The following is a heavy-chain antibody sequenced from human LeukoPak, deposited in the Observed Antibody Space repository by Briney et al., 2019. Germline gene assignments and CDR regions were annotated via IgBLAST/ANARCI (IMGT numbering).Heavy chain of an antibody. CDR3: VKGSAGSRPYYFDY. D-gene: IGHD6-13*01. CDR1: GFTFSSYA. V-gene: IGHV3-23*01. J-gene: IGHJ4*02. CDR2: IIIKVGIT. Sequence: GGSLRLSCAASGFTFSSYATSWGRHAPGEGLEWVSAIIIKVGITYVADSVKGRFTITRYNSKNTLSLEMNSLRPEDTAVYYCVKGSAGSRPYYFDYWGQGTLLTVSS.